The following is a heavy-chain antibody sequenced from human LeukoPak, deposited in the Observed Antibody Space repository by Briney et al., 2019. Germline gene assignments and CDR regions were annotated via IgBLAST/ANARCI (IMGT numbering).Heavy chain of an antibody. D-gene: IGHD6-19*01. CDR1: GFTFIDYD. CDR3: ARGGIQVSGIDEFDY. Sequence: GGSLRLSCAASGFTFIDYDMHWVRQVIGKGLEWVSAIGIRGDTHYSGSVKGRFTISREIAESSLYLQMNSLRAEDTAVYYCARGGIQVSGIDEFDYWGQGTLVTVSS. V-gene: IGHV3-13*01. CDR2: IGIRGDT. J-gene: IGHJ4*02.